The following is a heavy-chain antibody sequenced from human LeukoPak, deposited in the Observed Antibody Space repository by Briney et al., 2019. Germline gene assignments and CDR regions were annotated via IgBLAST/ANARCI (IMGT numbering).Heavy chain of an antibody. CDR2: IIPIFGIA. CDR3: ARDPSRRIAAAAPGGMDV. V-gene: IGHV1-69*04. J-gene: IGHJ6*02. CDR1: GGTFSSYA. D-gene: IGHD6-13*01. Sequence: SVKVSCKASGGTFSSYAISWVRQAPGQGLEWMGRIIPIFGIANYAQKFQGRVTITADRSTSTAYMELSSLRSEDTAVYYCARDPSRRIAAAAPGGMDVWGQGTTVTVSS.